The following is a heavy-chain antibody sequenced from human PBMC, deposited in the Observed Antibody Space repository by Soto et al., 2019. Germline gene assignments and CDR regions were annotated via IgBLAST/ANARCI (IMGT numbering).Heavy chain of an antibody. D-gene: IGHD6-19*01. CDR1: GFTFTSDS. Sequence: GGSLRLSCEASGFTFTSDSMTWVRQAPGKGLEWVSSISSHGRDIFYADSVKGRFTISRDNAKDSLHLQMNSLTGEDSAVYYCARGAALAGKLDLWGQGTLLTVSS. CDR2: ISSHGRDI. CDR3: ARGAALAGKLDL. V-gene: IGHV3-21*06. J-gene: IGHJ4*02.